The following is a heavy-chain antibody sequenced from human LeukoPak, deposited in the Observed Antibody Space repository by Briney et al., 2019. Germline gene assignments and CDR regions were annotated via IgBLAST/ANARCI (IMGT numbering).Heavy chain of an antibody. CDR3: ARGGNNQWLITGPYYYYYYGMDV. Sequence: ASVKVSCKASGYTFTSYGISWVRQAPGQGLEWMGWISAYNGNTNYAQKLQGRVTMTTDTSTSTAYMELRSLRSDDTAVYYCARGGNNQWLITGPYYYYYYGMDVWGQGTTVTVSS. CDR1: GYTFTSYG. CDR2: ISAYNGNT. V-gene: IGHV1-18*01. D-gene: IGHD6-19*01. J-gene: IGHJ6*02.